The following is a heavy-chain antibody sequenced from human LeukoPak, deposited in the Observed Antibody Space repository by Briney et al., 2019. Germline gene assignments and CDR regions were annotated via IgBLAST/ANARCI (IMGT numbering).Heavy chain of an antibody. CDR1: GGSISSYY. J-gene: IGHJ6*03. Sequence: SETLSLTCTVSGGSISSYYWSWIRQPPGKGLEWIGYIYYSGSTNYNPSLKSRVTISVDTSKNQFSLKLSSVTAADTAVYYCARLAHYYYYMDVWGKGTTVTVSS. V-gene: IGHV4-59*08. CDR3: ARLAHYYYYMDV. CDR2: IYYSGST.